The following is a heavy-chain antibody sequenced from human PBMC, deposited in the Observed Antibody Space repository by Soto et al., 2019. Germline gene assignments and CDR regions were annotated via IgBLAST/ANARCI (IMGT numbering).Heavy chain of an antibody. V-gene: IGHV1-69*02. Sequence: ASVKPSCKASGCTFSSYTISWARQAPGQGLEWMGRIIPILGIANYAQKFQGRVTITADKSTSTAYMELSSLRSEDTAVYYCASGRYSSSSDYWGQGTLVTVSS. CDR3: ASGRYSSSSDY. D-gene: IGHD6-13*01. CDR1: GCTFSSYT. CDR2: IIPILGIA. J-gene: IGHJ4*02.